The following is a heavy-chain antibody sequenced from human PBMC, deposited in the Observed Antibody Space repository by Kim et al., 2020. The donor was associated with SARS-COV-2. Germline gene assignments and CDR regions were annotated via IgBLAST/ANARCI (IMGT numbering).Heavy chain of an antibody. D-gene: IGHD3-10*01. J-gene: IGHJ4*02. Sequence: SETLSLTCAVYGGSFSGYYWSWIRQPPGKGLEWIGEINHSGSTNYNPSLKSRVTISVDTSKNQFSLKLSSVTAADTAVYYCASTNYTMVRGKYYFDYWGQGTLVTVSS. CDR2: INHSGST. V-gene: IGHV4-34*01. CDR1: GGSFSGYY. CDR3: ASTNYTMVRGKYYFDY.